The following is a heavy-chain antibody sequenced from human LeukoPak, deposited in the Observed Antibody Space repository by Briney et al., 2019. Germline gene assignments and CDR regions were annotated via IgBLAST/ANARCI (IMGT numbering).Heavy chain of an antibody. CDR1: GGTFSDYY. CDR2: INDSGDT. V-gene: IGHV4-34*01. Sequence: PSETLSLTCAVYGGTFSDYYWTWIRQPPGRGLEWIGEINDSGDTRSNPSLKSRVSISTDTSRNKFSLNMSSVTAADTAVYYCARGDPSFSTLDLWGQGSLITVSS. CDR3: ARGDPSFSTLDL. D-gene: IGHD3-10*01. J-gene: IGHJ5*02.